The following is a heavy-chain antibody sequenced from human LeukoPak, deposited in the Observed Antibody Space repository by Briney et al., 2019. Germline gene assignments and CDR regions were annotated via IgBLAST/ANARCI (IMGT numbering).Heavy chain of an antibody. V-gene: IGHV4-59*01. Sequence: PSATLSLTCTVAGGSISSYYWSWMRQPPGKGLEWIGYIYYSGSTNYNPSIKSRVTISVDTSKNQFSLKLSSVTAADTAVYYCARDRSGWYFDAFDIWGQGTMVTVSS. J-gene: IGHJ3*02. CDR3: ARDRSGWYFDAFDI. D-gene: IGHD6-19*01. CDR1: GGSISSYY. CDR2: IYYSGST.